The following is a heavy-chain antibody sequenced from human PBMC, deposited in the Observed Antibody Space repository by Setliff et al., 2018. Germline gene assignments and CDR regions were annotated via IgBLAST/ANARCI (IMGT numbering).Heavy chain of an antibody. CDR3: ARARGEQQLGHYYYYYGMDV. J-gene: IGHJ6*02. Sequence: GGSLRLSCAASGFTFSSYSMNWVRQAPGKGLEWVSSISSSSSYIYYADSVKGRFTISRDNAKNSLYLQMDSLRAEDTAVYYCARARGEQQLGHYYYYYGMDVWGQGTTVTVSS. D-gene: IGHD6-13*01. CDR1: GFTFSSYS. V-gene: IGHV3-21*01. CDR2: ISSSSSYI.